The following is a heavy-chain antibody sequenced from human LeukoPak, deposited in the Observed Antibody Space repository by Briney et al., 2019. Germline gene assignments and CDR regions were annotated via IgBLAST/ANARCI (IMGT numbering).Heavy chain of an antibody. Sequence: GGSLRLSCAASGFTFNNYAMSWVRQAPGKGLEWVSIITDSGGGAYYADSVKGRFTISRDNSKNTLYLQMNSLRAEDTAVYYCAKGKCSSTSCYTPWDYWGQGTLVTVSS. D-gene: IGHD2-2*02. J-gene: IGHJ4*02. CDR3: AKGKCSSTSCYTPWDY. CDR1: GFTFNNYA. CDR2: ITDSGGGA. V-gene: IGHV3-23*01.